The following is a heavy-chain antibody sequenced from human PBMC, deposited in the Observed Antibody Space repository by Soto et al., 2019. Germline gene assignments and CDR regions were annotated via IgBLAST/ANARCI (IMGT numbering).Heavy chain of an antibody. Sequence: QVQLVQSGAEVKKPGASVKVSCKASGYTFTSYGISWVRQAPGQGLEWMGWISAYNGNTNYAQKLQGRVTMTTDTSTSPAYMELGSLRSDDTALYYCARSRSPSKQWLAKPEYWGQGTLGTVSS. CDR1: GYTFTSYG. CDR2: ISAYNGNT. CDR3: ARSRSPSKQWLAKPEY. J-gene: IGHJ4*02. D-gene: IGHD6-19*01. V-gene: IGHV1-18*01.